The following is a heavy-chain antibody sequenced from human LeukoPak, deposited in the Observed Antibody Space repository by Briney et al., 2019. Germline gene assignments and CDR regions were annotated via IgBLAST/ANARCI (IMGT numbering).Heavy chain of an antibody. CDR2: ISSISSYI. D-gene: IGHD3-16*02. Sequence: GGSLRLSCAASGFTFSSYSMNWVRQAPGKGLEGVSSISSISSYIYYADSVKGRFTISRDNAKNSLYLQMNSLRAEDTAVYYCARDAYAYDYVWGSYRYTPYYFDYWGQGTLVTVSS. J-gene: IGHJ4*02. V-gene: IGHV3-21*01. CDR1: GFTFSSYS. CDR3: ARDAYAYDYVWGSYRYTPYYFDY.